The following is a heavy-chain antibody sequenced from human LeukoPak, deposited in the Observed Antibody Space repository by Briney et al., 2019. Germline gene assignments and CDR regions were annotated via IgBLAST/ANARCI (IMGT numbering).Heavy chain of an antibody. CDR3: ARDERLLSFLK. CDR1: GFTFSSYV. J-gene: IGHJ4*02. Sequence: PGGSLRLSCAASGFTFSSYVMHWVRQAPGKGLEWVSGITGSGGSTYYADSVKGRFTISRDNSKDTLYLQMNSLRAEDTAIYYCARDERLLSFLKWGQGTLVTVSS. D-gene: IGHD3-3*01. CDR2: ITGSGGST. V-gene: IGHV3-23*01.